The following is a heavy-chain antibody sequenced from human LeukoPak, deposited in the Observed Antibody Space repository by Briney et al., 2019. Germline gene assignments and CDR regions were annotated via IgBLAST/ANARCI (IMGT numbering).Heavy chain of an antibody. CDR3: ARGYDGYNYDY. J-gene: IGHJ4*02. CDR2: IYHSGST. CDR1: GGSISSGGYS. Sequence: PSETLSLTCAVSGGSISSGGYSWSWIRQPPGKGLEWIGYIYHSGSTYYNPSLKSRVTISVDRSKNRFSLKLSSVTAADTAVYYCARGYDGYNYDYWGQGTLVTVSS. D-gene: IGHD5-24*01. V-gene: IGHV4-30-2*01.